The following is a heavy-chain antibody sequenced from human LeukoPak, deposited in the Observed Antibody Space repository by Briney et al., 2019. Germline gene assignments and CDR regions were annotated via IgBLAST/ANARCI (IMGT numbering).Heavy chain of an antibody. D-gene: IGHD5-24*01. Sequence: SETLSLTCAVYGGSFSGYYWSWIRQPPGKGLEWIGEINHSGSTNYNPSLKRRVTISVDTSKNQFSLKLSSVTAADTAVYYCARSADGYNRPFDYWGQGTLVTVSS. CDR1: GGSFSGYY. V-gene: IGHV4-34*01. CDR2: INHSGST. J-gene: IGHJ4*02. CDR3: ARSADGYNRPFDY.